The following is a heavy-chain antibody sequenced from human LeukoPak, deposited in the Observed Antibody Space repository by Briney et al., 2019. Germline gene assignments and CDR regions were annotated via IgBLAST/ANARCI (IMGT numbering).Heavy chain of an antibody. CDR1: GFTFSSYA. Sequence: GGSLRLSCAASGFTFSSYAMHWVRQAPDKGLEWVSVISYDGSNKYYADSVKGRFTISRDNSKNTLYLQMNSLRAEDTAVYYCATLGGSYYMGPSYYFDYWGQGTLVTVSS. V-gene: IGHV3-30*04. CDR3: ATLGGSYYMGPSYYFDY. D-gene: IGHD3-10*01. CDR2: ISYDGSNK. J-gene: IGHJ4*02.